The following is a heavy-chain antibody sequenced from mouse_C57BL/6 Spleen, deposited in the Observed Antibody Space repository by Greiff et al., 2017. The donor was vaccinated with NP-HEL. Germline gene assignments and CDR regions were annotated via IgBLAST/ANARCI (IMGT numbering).Heavy chain of an antibody. CDR3: SYYYGSSLPFAY. CDR2: IHPNSGST. CDR1: GYTFTSYW. D-gene: IGHD1-1*01. Sequence: VQLQQPGAELVKPGASVKLSCKASGYTFTSYWMHWVKQRPGQGLEWIGMIHPNSGSTNYNEKFKSKATLTVDKSSSTAYMQLSSLTSEDSAVYYCSYYYGSSLPFAYWGQGTLVTVSA. J-gene: IGHJ3*01. V-gene: IGHV1-64*01.